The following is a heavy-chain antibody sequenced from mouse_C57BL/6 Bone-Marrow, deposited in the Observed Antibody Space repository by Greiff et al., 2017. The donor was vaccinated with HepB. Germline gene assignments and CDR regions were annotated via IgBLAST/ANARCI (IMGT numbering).Heavy chain of an antibody. CDR2: INPNNGGT. J-gene: IGHJ3*01. V-gene: IGHV1-26*01. D-gene: IGHD2-1*01. Sequence: VQLQQSGPELVKPGASVKISCKASGYTFTDYYMNWVKQSHGKSLEWIGDINPNNGGTSYNQKFKGKATLTVDKSSSTAYMELRSLTSEDSAVYYCARGKIYYGIPFAYWGQGTLVTVSA. CDR3: ARGKIYYGIPFAY. CDR1: GYTFTDYY.